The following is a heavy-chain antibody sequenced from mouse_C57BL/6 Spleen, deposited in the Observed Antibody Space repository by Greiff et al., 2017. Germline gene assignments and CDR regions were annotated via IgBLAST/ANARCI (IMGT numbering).Heavy chain of an antibody. Sequence: EVKLLESGGGLVQPGGSLSLSCAASGFTFTDYYMSWVRQPPGKALEWLGFIRNKANGYTTDYSASVKGRFTISRDNSQSVLYLQMNALRAEDSATYYCARFSLHDGYYTAWFADWGQGTLVTVSA. D-gene: IGHD2-3*01. CDR2: IRNKANGYTT. V-gene: IGHV7-3*01. CDR1: GFTFTDYY. CDR3: ARFSLHDGYYTAWFAD. J-gene: IGHJ3*01.